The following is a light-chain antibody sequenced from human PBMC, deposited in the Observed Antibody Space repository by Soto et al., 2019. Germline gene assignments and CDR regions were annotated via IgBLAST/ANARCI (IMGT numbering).Light chain of an antibody. CDR3: QHYNNGPPWT. J-gene: IGKJ1*01. Sequence: ERVMTQSPATLSVSAGERATLSFMVSQSVSSNLAWYQQKPGQAPRLLIYDASTRATGIPARFSGSGSGTEFTLTISSLQSADFAVYYCQHYNNGPPWTFGQGTKVDIK. CDR1: QSVSSN. CDR2: DAS. V-gene: IGKV3-15*01.